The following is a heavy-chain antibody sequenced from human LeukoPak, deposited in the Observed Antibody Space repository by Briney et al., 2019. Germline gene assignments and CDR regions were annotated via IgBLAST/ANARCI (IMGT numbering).Heavy chain of an antibody. J-gene: IGHJ4*02. Sequence: SETLSLTCAVSGGSIRNDYWSWIRQPPGKGLEWIAYINYSGSTNYNPSLKSRVTVSVDTSKNQFSLNLTSLTAADTAVYYCAKGGKGFPLGLRFDSWGQGTLVGVSS. CDR1: GGSIRNDY. CDR2: INYSGST. D-gene: IGHD3-3*01. V-gene: IGHV4-59*01. CDR3: AKGGKGFPLGLRFDS.